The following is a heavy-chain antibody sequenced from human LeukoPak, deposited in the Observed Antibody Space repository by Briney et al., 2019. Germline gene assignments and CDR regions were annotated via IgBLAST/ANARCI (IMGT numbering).Heavy chain of an antibody. J-gene: IGHJ4*02. V-gene: IGHV4-59*01. D-gene: IGHD1-26*01. Sequence: RSSETLSLTCTVSGGSISSFYWSWIRQPPGKGLEWIGYIYYSGSTNYNPSLKSRLTISMDTSNNQSSLKLNSVTAADTAVYYCARGGSPHYFDSWGQGTLVTVSS. CDR2: IYYSGST. CDR3: ARGGSPHYFDS. CDR1: GGSISSFY.